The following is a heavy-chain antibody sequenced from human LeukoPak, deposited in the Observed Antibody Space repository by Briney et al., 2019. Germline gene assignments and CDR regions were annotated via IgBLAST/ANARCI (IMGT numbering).Heavy chain of an antibody. J-gene: IGHJ4*02. D-gene: IGHD1-7*01. CDR1: GFTFSTYS. CDR3: ATAGNYRFDY. V-gene: IGHV3-74*01. CDR2: INPDGSTI. Sequence: GGSLRLSCAASGFTFSTYSMNWVRQAPGKGLVWVSRINPDGSTINYADSVKGRFTISRDNAKNTPYLQMNSLRAEDTAVYYCATAGNYRFDYWGQGTLVTVSS.